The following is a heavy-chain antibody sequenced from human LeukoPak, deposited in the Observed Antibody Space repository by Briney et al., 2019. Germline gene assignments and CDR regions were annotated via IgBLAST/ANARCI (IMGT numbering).Heavy chain of an antibody. CDR2: IYYSGST. CDR3: ARDGIDGDYD. J-gene: IGHJ4*02. D-gene: IGHD4-17*01. CDR1: GGSISSGGYY. V-gene: IGHV4-31*03. Sequence: SETLSLTCTVSGGSISSGGYYWRWLRQHPGKGLEWIGYIYYSGSTYYNPSLKSRVTISVDTSKNQFSLKLSSVTAADTAVYYCARDGIDGDYDWGQGTLVTVSS.